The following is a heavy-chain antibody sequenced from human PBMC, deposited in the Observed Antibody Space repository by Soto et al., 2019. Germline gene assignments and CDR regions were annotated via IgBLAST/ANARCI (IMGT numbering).Heavy chain of an antibody. J-gene: IGHJ6*02. CDR2: ISYDGSNK. CDR3: AKDRWLGYYDYSPYGMDV. CDR1: GFTFSSYG. D-gene: IGHD3-3*01. V-gene: IGHV3-30*18. Sequence: QVQLVESGGGVVQPGRSLRLSCAASGFTFSSYGMHWVRQAPGKGLEWVAVISYDGSNKYYADSVKGRFTISRDNSKNTLYLQMNSLRAEDTAVYYCAKDRWLGYYDYSPYGMDVWGQGTTVTVSS.